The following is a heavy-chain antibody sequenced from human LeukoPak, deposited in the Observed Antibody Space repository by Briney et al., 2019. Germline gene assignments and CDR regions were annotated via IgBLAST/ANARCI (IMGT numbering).Heavy chain of an antibody. Sequence: SVKVSCKASGGTFSSYAISWVRQAPGQGLEWMGGIIPIFGTANYAQKFQGGVTITTDESTSTAYMELRSLRSDDTAAYYCARDGGFATGYYDYWGQGTLVTVSS. CDR3: ARDGGFATGYYDY. D-gene: IGHD3-9*01. V-gene: IGHV1-69*05. CDR2: IIPIFGTA. CDR1: GGTFSSYA. J-gene: IGHJ4*02.